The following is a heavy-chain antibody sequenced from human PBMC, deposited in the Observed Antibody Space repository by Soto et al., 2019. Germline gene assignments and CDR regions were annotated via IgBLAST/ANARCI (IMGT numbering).Heavy chain of an antibody. J-gene: IGHJ6*02. Sequence: PGGSLRLSCAASGFTFSSYWMSWVRQAPGKGLEWVASIKEDGAEKYYVDSVEGRVTISRDNAENSLYLHMNSLRAEDTAVYHCARGGGYFDNSGFPYFYAMDVWGQGTTVTVSS. V-gene: IGHV3-7*01. CDR2: IKEDGAEK. CDR1: GFTFSSYW. CDR3: ARGGGYFDNSGFPYFYAMDV. D-gene: IGHD3-22*01.